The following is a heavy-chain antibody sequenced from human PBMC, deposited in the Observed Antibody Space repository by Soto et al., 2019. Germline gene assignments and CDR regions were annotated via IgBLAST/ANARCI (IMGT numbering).Heavy chain of an antibody. Sequence: EVQLVESGGGLVQPGGSLRLSCAASGFTFSSYAMHWVRQAPGKGLEYVSAISSKGGSTYYANSVKGRFTISRDNTKNTLYLQMSSLRAEDMAVYYCARVVSNMTTVTPVNYYYYYIDVWGKGTTVTVSS. J-gene: IGHJ6*03. CDR2: ISSKGGST. CDR3: ARVVSNMTTVTPVNYYYYYIDV. CDR1: GFTFSSYA. D-gene: IGHD4-4*01. V-gene: IGHV3-64*01.